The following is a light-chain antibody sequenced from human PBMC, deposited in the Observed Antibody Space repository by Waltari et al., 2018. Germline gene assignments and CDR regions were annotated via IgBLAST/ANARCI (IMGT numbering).Light chain of an antibody. J-gene: IGKJ5*01. CDR2: DAS. V-gene: IGKV3-11*01. Sequence: EIVLTQSPATLSLSPGDRATLSCTASRHVRNFLGWYRPKPGQAPRLLIYDASHRPPGIPARFSGSGSGTDFTLTISSLEPEDFAVYYCQYRCDWPPYTFAQGTPREI. CDR1: RHVRNF. CDR3: QYRCDWPPYT.